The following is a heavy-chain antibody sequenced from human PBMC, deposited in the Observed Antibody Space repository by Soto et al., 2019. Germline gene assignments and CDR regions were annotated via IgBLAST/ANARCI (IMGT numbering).Heavy chain of an antibody. Sequence: EVQLLESGGGLVQPGGSLRLSCTASGFTFSRHAMTWVRQAPGKRLEWVSGLSDSGGSIYYADSVKGRFTISRANSMNTLYRQRNTLRAEDTAIYYCAKVSSSWYAGFFDLWGQGTLVTVSS. J-gene: IGHJ4*02. CDR2: LSDSGGSI. V-gene: IGHV3-23*01. D-gene: IGHD6-13*01. CDR3: AKVSSSWYAGFFDL. CDR1: GFTFSRHA.